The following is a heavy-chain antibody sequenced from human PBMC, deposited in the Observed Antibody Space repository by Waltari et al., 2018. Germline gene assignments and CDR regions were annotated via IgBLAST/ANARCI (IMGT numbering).Heavy chain of an antibody. CDR1: GFTFSSYA. CDR2: ITGNGAST. Sequence: VQLVESGGGLVNPGGSRRLSCVASGFTFSSYALYWVRQAPGKGLGWVAVITGNGASTEYADFVKGRFTISRDKSSNTLHLQMNSLRVEDTAVYYCAKDRHSSLSYYYYYMDDWGNGTAVTVSS. V-gene: IGHV3-23*04. CDR3: AKDRHSSLSYYYYYMDD. J-gene: IGHJ6*03.